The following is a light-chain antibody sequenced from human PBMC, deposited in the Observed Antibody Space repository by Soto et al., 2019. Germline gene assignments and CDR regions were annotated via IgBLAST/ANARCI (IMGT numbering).Light chain of an antibody. CDR3: TAWDDSLNGRL. CDR2: SND. V-gene: IGLV1-44*01. CDR1: TSNIGSNA. J-gene: IGLJ2*01. Sequence: QSVLTQPPSASRTPGQRVTFSCSGSTSNIGSNAVNWYQQLPGTAPKLLIYSNDRRPSGVPDRFSGSKSGTSASLAISGLQSEDEADYYCTAWDDSLNGRLFGGGTKLTVL.